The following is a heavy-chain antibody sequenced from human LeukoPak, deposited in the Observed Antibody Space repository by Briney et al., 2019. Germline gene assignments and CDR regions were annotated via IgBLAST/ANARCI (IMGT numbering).Heavy chain of an antibody. CDR2: IYSGGST. CDR3: AKRLPYYYDSSGYYLNPGSDY. Sequence: GGSLRLSCAASGFTVSSNYMSWVRQAPGKGLEWVSVIYSGGSTYYADSVKGRFTISRDNSKNTLYLQMNSLRAEDTAVYYCAKRLPYYYDSSGYYLNPGSDYWGQGTLVTVSS. D-gene: IGHD3-22*01. J-gene: IGHJ4*02. CDR1: GFTVSSNY. V-gene: IGHV3-53*01.